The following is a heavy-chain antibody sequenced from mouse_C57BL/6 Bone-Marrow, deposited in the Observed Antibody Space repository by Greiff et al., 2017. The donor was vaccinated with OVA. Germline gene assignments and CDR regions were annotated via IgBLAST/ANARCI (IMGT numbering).Heavy chain of an antibody. V-gene: IGHV1-69*01. Sequence: QVQLQQPGAELVMPGASVKLSCKASGYTFTSYWMHWVKQRPGQGLEWIGEIDPSDSYTNYNQKFKGKSTLTVDKSSSTAYMQLSSLTSDDSAVYYCASSLYYGSSYFDYWGQGTTLTVSS. CDR3: ASSLYYGSSYFDY. J-gene: IGHJ2*01. D-gene: IGHD1-1*01. CDR1: GYTFTSYW. CDR2: IDPSDSYT.